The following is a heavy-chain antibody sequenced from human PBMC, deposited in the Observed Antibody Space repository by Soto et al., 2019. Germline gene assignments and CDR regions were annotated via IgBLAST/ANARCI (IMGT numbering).Heavy chain of an antibody. Sequence: QVQLQESGPGLVKPSETLSLTCTVSGGAISSYYWSWIRQPPGKGLEWIGYISYSGSSNYNPSLKSRVTISLDTSKNQFSLKLSSVSAADTAVYYCARTTISSKVKDVWGKGTTVTVSS. V-gene: IGHV4-59*01. J-gene: IGHJ6*04. CDR2: ISYSGSS. CDR3: ARTTISSKVKDV. D-gene: IGHD1-1*01. CDR1: GGAISSYY.